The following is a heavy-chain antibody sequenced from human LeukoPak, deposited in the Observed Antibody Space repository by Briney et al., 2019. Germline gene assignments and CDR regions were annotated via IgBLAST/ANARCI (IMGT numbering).Heavy chain of an antibody. D-gene: IGHD6-19*01. CDR1: GFTFSSYW. CDR2: IKQDGSEK. CDR3: ARDRDGYSSGWYGPRLDY. V-gene: IGHV3-7*01. Sequence: GGSLRLSCAASGFTFSSYWMSWVRQAPGKGLEWVANIKQDGSEKYYVDSVKGRFTISRDNAKNSLYLQMNSLRAEDTAVYYCARDRDGYSSGWYGPRLDYWGQGTLVNVS. J-gene: IGHJ4*02.